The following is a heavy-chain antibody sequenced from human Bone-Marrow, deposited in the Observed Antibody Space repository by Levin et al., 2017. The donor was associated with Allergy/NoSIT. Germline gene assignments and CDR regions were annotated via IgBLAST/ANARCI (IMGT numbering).Heavy chain of an antibody. CDR2: INTNNGNP. J-gene: IGHJ4*02. Sequence: GESLKISCKASGYTFTTYAINWVRQAPGQGLEWMGCINTNNGNPTYAQGLAGRFVFSLDTSVSTAYLQISSLKAEDTAIYYCARGHDFWSGYYSRPDYWGQGTLVTVSS. CDR3: ARGHDFWSGYYSRPDY. D-gene: IGHD3-3*01. CDR1: GYTFTTYA. V-gene: IGHV7-4-1*02.